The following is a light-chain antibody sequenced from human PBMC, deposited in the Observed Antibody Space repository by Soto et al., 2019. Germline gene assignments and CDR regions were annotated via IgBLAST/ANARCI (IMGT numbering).Light chain of an antibody. J-gene: IGKJ1*01. CDR1: QGISNY. V-gene: IGKV1-27*01. Sequence: DIQMTQSPSSLSASVGDTVTITCRASQGISNYLAWYQQKPGQVPNLLIYAASTLQSGVPSRFSGSGAGTDFTLTISSLRPEDVATYYCQEYNNAPRTFGQGTKVEI. CDR2: AAS. CDR3: QEYNNAPRT.